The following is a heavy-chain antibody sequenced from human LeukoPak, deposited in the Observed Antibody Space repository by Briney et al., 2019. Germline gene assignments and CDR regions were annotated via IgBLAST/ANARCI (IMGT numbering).Heavy chain of an antibody. V-gene: IGHV1-69*01. Sequence: SVKVSCKASGGTFSSYAISWVRQAPGQGLEWMGGIIPIFGTANYAQKLQGRVTITAEESTSTAYMELSSLRSEDTAVYYCAMGGRYCSGGSCYSSNFDYWGQGTLVTVSS. CDR3: AMGGRYCSGGSCYSSNFDY. D-gene: IGHD2-15*01. J-gene: IGHJ4*02. CDR2: IIPIFGTA. CDR1: GGTFSSYA.